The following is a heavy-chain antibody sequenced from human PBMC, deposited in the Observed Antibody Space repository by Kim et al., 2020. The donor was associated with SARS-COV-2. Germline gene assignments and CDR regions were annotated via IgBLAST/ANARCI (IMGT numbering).Heavy chain of an antibody. CDR2: IRSKAYGGTT. J-gene: IGHJ6*02. CDR3: TANDFWSGYYTHGGADNYYYYGMDV. CDR1: GFTFGDYA. V-gene: IGHV3-49*04. D-gene: IGHD3-3*01. Sequence: GGSLRLSCTASGFTFGDYAMSWVRQAPGKGLEWVGFIRSKAYGGTTEYAASVKGRFTISRDDSKSIAYLQMNSLKTEDTAVYYCTANDFWSGYYTHGGADNYYYYGMDVWGQGTTVTVSS.